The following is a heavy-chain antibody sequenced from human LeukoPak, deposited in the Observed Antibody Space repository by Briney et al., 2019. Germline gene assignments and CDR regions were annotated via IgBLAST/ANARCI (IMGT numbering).Heavy chain of an antibody. D-gene: IGHD5-12*01. J-gene: IGHJ4*02. CDR1: GFTFSTNP. V-gene: IGHV3-23*01. CDR2: ISDTRT. CDR3: AKAEPHGYSGYDLNGVDY. Sequence: GGSLRLSFAASGFTFSTNPMSWVRQAPGKGLEWVSPISDTRTYYADALKGRFTISRDNSKNTVFLQMNRLRAEDTAVYYCAKAEPHGYSGYDLNGVDYWGQGTLVTVSS.